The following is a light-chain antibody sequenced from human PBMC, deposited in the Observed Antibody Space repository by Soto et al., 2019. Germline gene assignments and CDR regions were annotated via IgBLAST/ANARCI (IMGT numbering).Light chain of an antibody. CDR3: QQYGSSPPYT. J-gene: IGKJ2*01. CDR2: GSS. V-gene: IGKV3-20*01. CDR1: QSVSNHY. Sequence: EVVLTQSPGTLSLSPGERATLSCRASQSVSNHYFAWYQQKPGQAPRLLIFGSSDRATGIPDRFSGSGSGTDFTLTISRLEPEDFAVYYCQQYGSSPPYTFGQGTKLEIK.